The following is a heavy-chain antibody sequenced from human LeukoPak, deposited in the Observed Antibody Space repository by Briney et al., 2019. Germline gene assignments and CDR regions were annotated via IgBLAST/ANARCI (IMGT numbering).Heavy chain of an antibody. V-gene: IGHV3-33*01. CDR1: GFTFSSYG. Sequence: GGSLRLSCAASGFTFSSYGMHWVRQAPGKGLEWVAVIWYDGSNKYYADSVKGRFTISRDSSKNTLYLQMNSLRAEDTAVYYCARDQQTVGSTATTRGAFDIWGQGTMVTVSS. J-gene: IGHJ3*02. D-gene: IGHD4-17*01. CDR2: IWYDGSNK. CDR3: ARDQQTVGSTATTRGAFDI.